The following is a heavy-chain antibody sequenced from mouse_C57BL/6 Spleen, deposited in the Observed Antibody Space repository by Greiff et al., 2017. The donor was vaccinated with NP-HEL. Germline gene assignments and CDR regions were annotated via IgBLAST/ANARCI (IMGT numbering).Heavy chain of an antibody. CDR2: IHPNSGST. V-gene: IGHV1-64*01. CDR3: ARSIYYGSSSYFDV. J-gene: IGHJ1*03. D-gene: IGHD1-1*01. CDR1: GYTFTSYW. Sequence: VQLQQPGAELVKPGASVKLSCKASGYTFTSYWMHWVKQRPGQGLEWIGMIHPNSGSTNYNEKFKSKATLTVDKSSSTAYMQLSSLTSEDSAVYYCARSIYYGSSSYFDVWGTGTTVTVSS.